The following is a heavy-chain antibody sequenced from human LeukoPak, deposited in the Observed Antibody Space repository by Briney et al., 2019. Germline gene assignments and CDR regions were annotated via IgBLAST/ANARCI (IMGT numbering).Heavy chain of an antibody. V-gene: IGHV4-34*01. J-gene: IGHJ4*02. CDR1: GVSFGVYY. CDR3: AGPGAGDLDY. CDR2: INHSGST. Sequence: PSETLSLTCAVYGVSFGVYYWSWLRQPPGKGLEWIGEINHSGSTNYNPSLKSRVTISVDTSKNHFSLKLSSVTAADTAVYYCAGPGAGDLDYWGQGTLVTVSS. D-gene: IGHD3-10*01.